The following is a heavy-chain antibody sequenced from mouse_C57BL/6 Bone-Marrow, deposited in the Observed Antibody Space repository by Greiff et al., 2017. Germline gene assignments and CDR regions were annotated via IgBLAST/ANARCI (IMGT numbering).Heavy chain of an antibody. CDR2: IYPRSGNT. CDR3: ARKEAYYSNYGPTWFAY. V-gene: IGHV1-81*01. J-gene: IGHJ3*01. CDR1: GYTFTSYG. D-gene: IGHD2-5*01. Sequence: QVQLQQSGAELARPGASVKLSCKASGYTFTSYGISWVKQRTGQGLEWIGEIYPRSGNTYYNEKFTGKATLTADNSSSTAYMELRSLTSEDSAVYFGARKEAYYSNYGPTWFAYWGQGTLVTVSA.